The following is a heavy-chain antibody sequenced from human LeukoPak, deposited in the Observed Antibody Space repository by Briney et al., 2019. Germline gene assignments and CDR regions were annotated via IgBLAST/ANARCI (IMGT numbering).Heavy chain of an antibody. V-gene: IGHV3-21*01. CDR1: AFTFSSYS. CDR3: ARETQEEAFDI. J-gene: IGHJ3*02. Sequence: PGGSLRLSCAASAFTFSSYSMNWVRQAPGKGLKWVSSISSRGNYIYYADPVKGRFTISRDNAQNSPYLQMNSLRVEDTAVYYCARETQEEAFDIWGQGTMVTVSS. CDR2: ISSRGNYI.